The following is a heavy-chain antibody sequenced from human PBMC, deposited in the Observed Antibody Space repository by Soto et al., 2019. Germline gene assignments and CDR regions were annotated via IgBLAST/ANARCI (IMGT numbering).Heavy chain of an antibody. J-gene: IGHJ5*02. Sequence: PSETLSLTCTVSGGSISSYYWSWIRQPPGKGLDWIGYIYDRGSTDYNPSLKSRVTISVDTSKNQFSLKLSSVTAADTAVYYCAKLHCITSNCVPLDPWGQGTLVTVSS. CDR2: IYDRGST. CDR3: AKLHCITSNCVPLDP. CDR1: GGSISSYY. V-gene: IGHV4-59*08. D-gene: IGHD3-10*01.